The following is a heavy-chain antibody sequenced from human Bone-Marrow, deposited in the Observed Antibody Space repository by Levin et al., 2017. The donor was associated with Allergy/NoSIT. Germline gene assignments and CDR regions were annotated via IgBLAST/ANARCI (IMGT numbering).Heavy chain of an antibody. CDR3: AKDDRYCRTTSCYGGDFDY. CDR1: ADTFTTYG. D-gene: IGHD2-2*01. CDR2: INTYSGQT. J-gene: IGHJ4*02. V-gene: IGHV1-18*01. Sequence: GESLKISCKAPADTFTTYGISFVRQAPGQGPEWMGWINTYSGQTYYPQNFQGRVTMTRDTGTSTVYMDLRSLRSDDTAVYYCAKDDRYCRTTSCYGGDFDYWGQGTLVTVSS.